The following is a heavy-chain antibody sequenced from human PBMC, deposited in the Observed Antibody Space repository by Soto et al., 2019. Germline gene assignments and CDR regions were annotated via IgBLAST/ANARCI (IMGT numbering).Heavy chain of an antibody. D-gene: IGHD3-3*01. CDR1: GYTFTSYD. Sequence: QAQLVQSGAEVKKPGASVKVSCKASGYTFTSYDINWVRQAPGQGLEWLGWMDPNSGSTGYAQNFQGKVTMSRNIDINTAHRELSSLRSEDTAVYYCARERKFDFWRKGLDVWGEGTTVTVSS. CDR2: MDPNSGST. J-gene: IGHJ6*02. V-gene: IGHV1-8*01. CDR3: ARERKFDFWRKGLDV.